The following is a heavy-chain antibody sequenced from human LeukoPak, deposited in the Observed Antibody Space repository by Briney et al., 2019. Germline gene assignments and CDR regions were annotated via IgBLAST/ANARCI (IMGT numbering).Heavy chain of an antibody. Sequence: PSETLSLTCGVSGGSFSTFYWSWIRQPPGKGLEWIGEINHSGATSYNPFPKSRVNISVDTSNNQFSLKLTSVTAADSAVYYCASSYYAWGQGTLVTVSS. V-gene: IGHV4-34*01. CDR3: ASSYYA. CDR1: GGSFSTFY. J-gene: IGHJ5*02. D-gene: IGHD3-10*01. CDR2: INHSGAT.